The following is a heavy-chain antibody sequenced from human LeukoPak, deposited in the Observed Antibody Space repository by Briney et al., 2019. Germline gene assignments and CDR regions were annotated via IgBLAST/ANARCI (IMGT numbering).Heavy chain of an antibody. Sequence: LGGSLRLSCVASRFIFGDYWMRWVRQAPGKGLEWVATINQNGGVKYYVDSVKGRFTISRDNSKNSLYLQMNRLRVEDTAIYYCARKLHNWGQGTLVTVSS. J-gene: IGHJ4*02. CDR3: ARKLHN. V-gene: IGHV3-7*03. CDR2: INQNGGVK. CDR1: RFIFGDYW.